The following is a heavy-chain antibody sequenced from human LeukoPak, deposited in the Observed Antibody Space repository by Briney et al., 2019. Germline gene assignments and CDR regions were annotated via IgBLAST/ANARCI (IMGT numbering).Heavy chain of an antibody. V-gene: IGHV3-21*01. CDR1: GFTFSGNS. D-gene: IGHD5-12*01. CDR2: FGTRSTSI. Sequence: GGSLRLSCTASGFTFSGNSVNWIRQAPGKGLEWVSSFGTRSTSIYHAGSVKGRFVISRDNAKNLLYLQMNSLRAEDTALYYCAREASEGFDFRGQGTLVTVSS. J-gene: IGHJ4*02. CDR3: AREASEGFDF.